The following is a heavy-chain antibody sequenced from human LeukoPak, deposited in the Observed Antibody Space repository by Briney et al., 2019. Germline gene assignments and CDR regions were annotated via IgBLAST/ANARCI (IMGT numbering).Heavy chain of an antibody. CDR2: INHSGST. D-gene: IGHD2-2*01. V-gene: IGHV4-34*01. CDR1: GGSFRGYY. Sequence: SETLSLACAVYGGSFRGYYWSWIRQPPGKGLEWIGEINHSGSTNYNPSLKSRVTISLDTSMKKFSLKLNSVTAADTAVYYCASTERCSTTCPLDFWGQGILVPVSS. CDR3: ASTERCSTTCPLDF. J-gene: IGHJ4*01.